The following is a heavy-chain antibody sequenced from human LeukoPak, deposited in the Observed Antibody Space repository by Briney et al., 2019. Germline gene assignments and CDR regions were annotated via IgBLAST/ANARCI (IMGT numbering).Heavy chain of an antibody. CDR3: ARVVAGGFKYYFDH. V-gene: IGHV1-18*04. J-gene: IGHJ4*02. CDR2: ISPYNGDT. D-gene: IGHD6-19*01. Sequence: ASVKVSCKASGYTFTGYYMHWVRQAPGQGLEWMGWISPYNGDTEYAQRIQGRVTMTTETSTGTAYMELRRLRPDDTAVYYCARVVAGGFKYYFDHWGQGTPVTVS. CDR1: GYTFTGYY.